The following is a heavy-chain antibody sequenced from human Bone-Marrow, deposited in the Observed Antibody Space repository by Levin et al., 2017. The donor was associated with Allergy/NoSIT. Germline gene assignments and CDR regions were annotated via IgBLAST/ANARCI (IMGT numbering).Heavy chain of an antibody. CDR1: GGTFSSYA. Sequence: ASVKVSCKASGGTFSSYAISWVRQAPGQGLEWMGRIIPILGIANYAQKFQGRVTITADKSTSTAYMELSSLRSEDTAVYYCAPTPLGHCSGGSCYALGYWGQGTLVTVSS. CDR2: IIPILGIA. J-gene: IGHJ4*02. CDR3: APTPLGHCSGGSCYALGY. V-gene: IGHV1-69*04. D-gene: IGHD2-15*01.